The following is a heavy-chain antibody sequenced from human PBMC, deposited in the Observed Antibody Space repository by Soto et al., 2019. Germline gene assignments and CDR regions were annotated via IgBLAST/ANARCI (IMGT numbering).Heavy chain of an antibody. Sequence: GGSMRLSCAASGFTFSSYSMNWVRQALGKGREWVSYISSSSSTIYYADSVKGRFTISRDHAKNSLYLQMNSLRDEDTAVYYCARGGFDLYYYYYCMDVWGQGTTMTVSS. V-gene: IGHV3-48*02. J-gene: IGHJ6*02. CDR3: ARGGFDLYYYYYCMDV. D-gene: IGHD3-9*01. CDR2: ISSSSSTI. CDR1: GFTFSSYS.